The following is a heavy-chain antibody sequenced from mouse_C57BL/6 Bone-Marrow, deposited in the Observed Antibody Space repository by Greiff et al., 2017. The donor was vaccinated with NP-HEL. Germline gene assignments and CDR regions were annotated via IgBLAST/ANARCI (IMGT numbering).Heavy chain of an antibody. V-gene: IGHV1-85*01. CDR3: ARSDYYGSSLFAY. D-gene: IGHD1-1*01. Sequence: LVESGPELVKPGASVKLSCKASGYTFTSYDINWVKQRPGQGLEWIGWIYPRDGSTKYNEKFKGKATLTVDTSSSTAYMELHSLTSEDSAVYFCARSDYYGSSLFAYWGQGTLVTVSA. CDR2: IYPRDGST. J-gene: IGHJ3*01. CDR1: GYTFTSYD.